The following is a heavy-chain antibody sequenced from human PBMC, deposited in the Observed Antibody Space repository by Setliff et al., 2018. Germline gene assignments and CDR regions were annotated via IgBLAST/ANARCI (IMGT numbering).Heavy chain of an antibody. CDR3: ARDQGHGITAAGPDF. CDR1: GYTLTELS. V-gene: IGHV1-2*02. D-gene: IGHD6-13*01. Sequence: GASVKVSCKVSGYTLTELSMHWVRQAPGKGLEWMGWINPSSGGTDDAQNFLGRVTMTRDTAISTAYMELSRLTSDDTAVYYCARDQGHGITAAGPDFWGQGTLVTVSS. CDR2: INPSSGGT. J-gene: IGHJ4*02.